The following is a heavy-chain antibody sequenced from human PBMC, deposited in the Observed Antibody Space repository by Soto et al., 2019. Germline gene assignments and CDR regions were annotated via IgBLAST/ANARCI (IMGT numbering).Heavy chain of an antibody. CDR3: AKSEGELPPPFDI. J-gene: IGHJ3*02. Sequence: GGSLRVSCAAAGFTFSSYAMSWVRQAPGKGLEWVSAISGSGGSTYYADSVKGRFTISRDNSKNTLYLQMNSLRAEDTAVYYCAKSEGELPPPFDIWGQGTMVTVSS. CDR2: ISGSGGST. CDR1: GFTFSSYA. V-gene: IGHV3-23*01. D-gene: IGHD1-26*01.